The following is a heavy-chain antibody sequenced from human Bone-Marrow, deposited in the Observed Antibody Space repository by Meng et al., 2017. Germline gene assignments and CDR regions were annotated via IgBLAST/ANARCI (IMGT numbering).Heavy chain of an antibody. CDR3: ARELFHYYDSSGYYGFDY. D-gene: IGHD3-22*01. Sequence: SLKISCAASGFTFDDYAMHWVRQAPGKGLEWVSGISWNSGSIGYADSVKGRFTISRDNAKNSLYLQMNSLRAENTALYYCARELFHYYDSSGYYGFDYWGQGMLVTVSS. CDR1: GFTFDDYA. CDR2: ISWNSGSI. V-gene: IGHV3-9*01. J-gene: IGHJ4*02.